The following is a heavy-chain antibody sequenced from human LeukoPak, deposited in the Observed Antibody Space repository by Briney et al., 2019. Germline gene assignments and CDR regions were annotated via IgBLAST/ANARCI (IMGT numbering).Heavy chain of an antibody. CDR2: INPNSGGA. CDR3: ARGYSSGWYVDY. CDR1: GYTFTGYY. J-gene: IGHJ4*02. V-gene: IGHV1-2*02. D-gene: IGHD6-19*01. Sequence: ASVKVSCKASGYTFTGYYMHWVRQAPGQGLEWMGWINPNSGGANYAQKFQGRVTMTRDTSISTAYMELSRLRSDDTAVYYCARGYSSGWYVDYWGQGTLVTVSS.